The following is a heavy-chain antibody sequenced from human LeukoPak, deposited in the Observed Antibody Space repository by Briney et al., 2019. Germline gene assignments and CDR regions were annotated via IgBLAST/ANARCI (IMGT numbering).Heavy chain of an antibody. CDR3: AKVEGFWSGYYFY. J-gene: IGHJ4*02. V-gene: IGHV3-9*01. CDR1: GFTFDDYG. Sequence: PGGSLRLSCAASGFTFDDYGMHWARQAPGKGLEWVSGISWNSGSIDYVDSVKGRFTISRDNAKNSLYLQMNSLRPEDTALYYCAKVEGFWSGYYFYWGQGTLVTVSS. CDR2: ISWNSGSI. D-gene: IGHD3-3*01.